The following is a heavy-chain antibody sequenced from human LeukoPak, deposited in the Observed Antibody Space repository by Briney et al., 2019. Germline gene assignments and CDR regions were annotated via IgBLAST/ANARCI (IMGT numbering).Heavy chain of an antibody. V-gene: IGHV3-23*01. J-gene: IGHJ4*02. Sequence: GGSLRLSCAASGFTFSSYAMSWVRQAPGKGLEWVSAISGSGGSTYYADSVKGRFTISRDNSKNTLYLQMNSLRAEDTAVYYCAKGDDYYYDSSCFDYWGQGTLVTVSS. D-gene: IGHD3-22*01. CDR3: AKGDDYYYDSSCFDY. CDR1: GFTFSSYA. CDR2: ISGSGGST.